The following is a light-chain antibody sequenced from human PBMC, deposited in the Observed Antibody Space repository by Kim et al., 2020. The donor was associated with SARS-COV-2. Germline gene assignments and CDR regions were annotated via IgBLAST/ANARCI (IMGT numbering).Light chain of an antibody. CDR3: QAWDSSTDYV. CDR2: QDR. Sequence: SQGQTATIPCSGDKLGVKYACWCQQKPGQSPVLVIYQDRKRPSGIPERFSGSNSGNTATLTISGTQAMDEADYYCQAWDSSTDYVFGTGTKVTVL. J-gene: IGLJ1*01. V-gene: IGLV3-1*01. CDR1: KLGVKY.